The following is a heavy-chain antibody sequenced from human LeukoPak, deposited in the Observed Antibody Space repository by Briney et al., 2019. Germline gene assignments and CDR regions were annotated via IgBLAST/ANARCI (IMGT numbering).Heavy chain of an antibody. Sequence: PGGSLRLSCAASGFTFSSYGMSWVRQAPGKGLEWVSAISGSGGSTYYADSVKGRFTISRDNSKNALYLQMNSLRAEDTAVYYCAKDSRIAVAGTSGFDYWGQGTLVTVSS. J-gene: IGHJ4*02. V-gene: IGHV3-23*01. CDR2: ISGSGGST. D-gene: IGHD6-19*01. CDR3: AKDSRIAVAGTSGFDY. CDR1: GFTFSSYG.